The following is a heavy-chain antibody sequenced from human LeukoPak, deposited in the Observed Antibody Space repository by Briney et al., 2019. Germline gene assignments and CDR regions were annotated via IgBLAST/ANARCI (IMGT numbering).Heavy chain of an antibody. CDR2: IIPTFGTA. J-gene: IGHJ4*02. D-gene: IGHD3-9*01. CDR1: GGTFSSYA. CDR3: ARDRGQKLRYFDWLSD. V-gene: IGHV1-69*13. Sequence: ASVKVSCKASGGTFSSYAISWVRQAPGQGLEWMGGIIPTFGTANYAQKFQGRVTITADESTSTAYMELSSLRSEDTAVYYCARDRGQKLRYFDWLSDWGQGTLATVSS.